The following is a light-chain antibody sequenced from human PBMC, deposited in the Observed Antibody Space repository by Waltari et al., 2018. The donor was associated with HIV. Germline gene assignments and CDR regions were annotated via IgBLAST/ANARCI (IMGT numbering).Light chain of an antibody. CDR3: SSYTSSSTRHVV. V-gene: IGLV2-14*01. Sequence: QSALTQPASVSGSPGQSITISCTGTSSDVGGYNYVSWYQQHPGKAPKLMIYEVSNRPSGVSNRSSGSKSGNTASLTISGLQAEDEADYYCSSYTSSSTRHVVFGGGTKLTVL. J-gene: IGLJ2*01. CDR2: EVS. CDR1: SSDVGGYNY.